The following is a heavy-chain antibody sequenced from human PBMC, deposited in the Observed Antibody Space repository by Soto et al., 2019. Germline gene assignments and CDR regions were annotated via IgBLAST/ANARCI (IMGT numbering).Heavy chain of an antibody. CDR2: IIPIFGTA. CDR1: GGTFSSYA. V-gene: IGHV1-69*06. J-gene: IGHJ5*02. CDR3: ATVRYCSSTSCYVNWFDP. Sequence: SVKVSCKASGGTFSSYAISWVRQAPGQGLEWMGGIIPIFGTANYAQKFQGRVTMTEDTSTDTAYMELSSLRSEDTAVYYCATVRYCSSTSCYVNWFDPWGQGTLVTVSS. D-gene: IGHD2-2*01.